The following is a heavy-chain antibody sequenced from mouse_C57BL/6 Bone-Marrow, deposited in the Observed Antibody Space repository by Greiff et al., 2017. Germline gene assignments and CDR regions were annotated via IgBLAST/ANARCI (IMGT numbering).Heavy chain of an antibody. V-gene: IGHV1-76*01. Sequence: VQLQQSGAELVRPGASVKLSCKASGYTFTDYYINWVKQRPGQGLEWIARIYPGSGNTYYNEKFKGKATLTAEKSSSTAYMQLSSLTSEDSAVYFCAREKYCSSSDYWGQGTTLTVSA. CDR2: IYPGSGNT. D-gene: IGHD1-1*01. CDR3: AREKYCSSSDY. CDR1: GYTFTDYY. J-gene: IGHJ2*01.